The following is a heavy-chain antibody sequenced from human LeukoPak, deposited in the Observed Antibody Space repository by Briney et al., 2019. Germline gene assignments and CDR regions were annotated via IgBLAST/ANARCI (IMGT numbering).Heavy chain of an antibody. Sequence: KASETLSLTCAVYGVSFSGYYWSWLRQPPGKGLEGSGEINYSGSTNYNPSLKSRVTISVDTSKNQFSLKLSSVPAADTAVYYCARAKYSSGWYGDYWGQGTLVTVSS. CDR1: GVSFSGYY. J-gene: IGHJ4*02. CDR2: INYSGST. V-gene: IGHV4-34*01. CDR3: ARAKYSSGWYGDY. D-gene: IGHD6-19*01.